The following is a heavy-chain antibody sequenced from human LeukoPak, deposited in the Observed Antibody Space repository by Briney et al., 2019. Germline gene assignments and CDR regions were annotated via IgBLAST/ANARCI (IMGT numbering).Heavy chain of an antibody. CDR3: ARSNIAARPDYYYYYMDV. J-gene: IGHJ6*03. D-gene: IGHD6-6*01. V-gene: IGHV3-53*01. CDR2: IYSGGST. CDR1: GFTVSSNY. Sequence: GGSLRLSWAASGFTVSSNYMSWVRQAPGKGLECVSVIYSGGSTYYADSVRGRFTISRDNSQNTLHLQMNSLRAEDTAVYYCARSNIAARPDYYYYYMDVWGKGTTVTVSS.